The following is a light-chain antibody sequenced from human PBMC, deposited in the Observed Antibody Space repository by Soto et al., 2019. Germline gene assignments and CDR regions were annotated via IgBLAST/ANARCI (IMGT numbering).Light chain of an antibody. V-gene: IGKV1-9*01. J-gene: IGKJ1*01. CDR1: QGISSY. CDR2: GAS. Sequence: QLTQSPSSLSASVGDRVTITCRASQGISSYFAWYQQKPGKAPKLLIYGASTLQSGVPSRFSGSGSGTDFTLTISSLQPDDFATYYCQHYNSYSEAFGQGTKVDIK. CDR3: QHYNSYSEA.